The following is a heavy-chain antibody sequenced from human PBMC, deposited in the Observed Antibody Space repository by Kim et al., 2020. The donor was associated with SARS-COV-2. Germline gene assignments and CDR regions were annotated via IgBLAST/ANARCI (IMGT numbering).Heavy chain of an antibody. V-gene: IGHV3-7*01. CDR3: ARDTADY. CDR2: EGSDK. J-gene: IGHJ4*02. Sequence: EGSDKSNVNPVKGRFTNSRDNTKNPLYLQMNSLRVEDTAVYDCARDTADYWGQGTLVTVSS.